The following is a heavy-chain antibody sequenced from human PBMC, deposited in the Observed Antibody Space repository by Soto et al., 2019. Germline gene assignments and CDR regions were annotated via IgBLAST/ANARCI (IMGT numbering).Heavy chain of an antibody. V-gene: IGHV4-34*01. CDR3: ARGVDSWSGYLF. J-gene: IGHJ4*02. CDR2: IHHSGST. Sequence: SETLSLTCALYGGSFDGYYWNWIRQSPGKGLEWIGEIHHSGSTKYNPSLKSRVSLSVDTSTKQLSLKMTSMTAADRGVYYCARGVDSWSGYLFWGQGTPVPVSS. D-gene: IGHD3-3*01. CDR1: GGSFDGYY.